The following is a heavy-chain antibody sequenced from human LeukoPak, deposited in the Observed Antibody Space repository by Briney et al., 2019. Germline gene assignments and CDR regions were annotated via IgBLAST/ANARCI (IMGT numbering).Heavy chain of an antibody. CDR3: ARDRVTMVRGVIIRSYYYGMDV. CDR1: GFTVSSNY. D-gene: IGHD3-10*01. V-gene: IGHV3-53*01. J-gene: IGHJ6*02. Sequence: PGGSLRLSCAASGFTVSSNYMSWVRQAPGKGLEWVSVIYSGGSTYYADSVKGRFTISRDNSKNTLYLQMNSLRAEDTAVYYCARDRVTMVRGVIIRSYYYGMDVWGQGTTVTVSS. CDR2: IYSGGST.